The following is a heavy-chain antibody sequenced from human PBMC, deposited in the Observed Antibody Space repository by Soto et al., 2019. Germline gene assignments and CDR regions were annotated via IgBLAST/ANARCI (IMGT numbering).Heavy chain of an antibody. Sequence: EVQLLESGGGLVQPGGSLRLSCAGSGFTFSSYAMSWVRQAPGKGLEWVSAISGSGDTTYYADSVKGRFTISRDNSNNTLYLQMNSMRVENTAVYYCAKDMKYNWNDDDYWGHGILVTVSS. CDR1: GFTFSSYA. V-gene: IGHV3-23*01. CDR3: AKDMKYNWNDDDY. CDR2: ISGSGDTT. J-gene: IGHJ4*01. D-gene: IGHD1-20*01.